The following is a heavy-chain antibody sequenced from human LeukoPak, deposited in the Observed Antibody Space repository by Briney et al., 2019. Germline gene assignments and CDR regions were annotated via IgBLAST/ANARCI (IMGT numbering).Heavy chain of an antibody. CDR1: GASISSGSYF. CDR3: ASTVFGVTYNWLDP. V-gene: IGHV4-61*02. J-gene: IGHJ5*02. CDR2: FHTSEGT. Sequence: SQTLSLTCTVSGASISSGSYFWTWVRQPGGKALEWIGRFHTSEGTNYNPSLESRATVSVDTSKNQFSLQLTSVTAADTAVYYCASTVFGVTYNWLDPWGQGTLVTVSS. D-gene: IGHD3-3*01.